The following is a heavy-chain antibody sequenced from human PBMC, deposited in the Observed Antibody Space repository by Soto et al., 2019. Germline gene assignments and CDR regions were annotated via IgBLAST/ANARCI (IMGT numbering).Heavy chain of an antibody. D-gene: IGHD6-6*01. J-gene: IGHJ4*02. CDR3: ASGRIAAHSSFDS. CDR2: ISAYNGNT. Sequence: QVQLVQSGAEVTKPGASVKVSCKASGYTFTSYGISWVRQAPGQGLEWMGWISAYNGNTNYAQKLQGRVTMTTDKSTSTAYLELRSLRSDDTAVYFCASGRIAAHSSFDSWGQGTMVSVSS. V-gene: IGHV1-18*01. CDR1: GYTFTSYG.